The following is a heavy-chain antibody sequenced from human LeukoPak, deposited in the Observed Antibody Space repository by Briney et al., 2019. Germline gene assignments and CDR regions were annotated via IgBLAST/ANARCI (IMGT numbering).Heavy chain of an antibody. J-gene: IGHJ4*02. Sequence: GGSLRLSCAASGFTFSGYAMSWVRQAPGKGLEWVSAISGSGGSTYYADSVKGRFTISRDNSKNTLYLQMNSLRAEDTAVYYCAKGGEWPNYYFDYWGQGTLVTVSS. CDR3: AKGGEWPNYYFDY. D-gene: IGHD3-10*01. V-gene: IGHV3-23*01. CDR1: GFTFSGYA. CDR2: ISGSGGST.